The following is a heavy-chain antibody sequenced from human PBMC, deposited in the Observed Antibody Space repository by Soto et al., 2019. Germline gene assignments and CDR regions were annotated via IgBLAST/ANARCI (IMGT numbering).Heavy chain of an antibody. CDR3: ARASGYCSGGNCYNLAFDF. CDR1: GYRFTSYW. V-gene: IGHV5-51*01. CDR2: IYPGDSDT. J-gene: IGHJ3*01. D-gene: IGHD2-15*01. Sequence: PGESLKISCKGSGYRFTSYWIGWVRQMSGKGLEWMGNIYPGDSDTIYSPSFQDQVTISADKSISTAYLQWSSLKASDTAMYYCARASGYCSGGNCYNLAFDFWGQGTMVTVSS.